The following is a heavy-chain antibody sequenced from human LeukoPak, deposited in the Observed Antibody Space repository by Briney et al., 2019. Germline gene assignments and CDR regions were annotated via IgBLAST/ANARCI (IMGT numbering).Heavy chain of an antibody. CDR2: ISGSGGST. V-gene: IGHV3-23*01. D-gene: IGHD4/OR15-4a*01. J-gene: IGHJ4*02. CDR1: GFTFSSYA. CDR3: AKDDSAGTLVD. Sequence: PGGSLRLSCAASGFTFSSYAMSWVRQAPGKGLEWVSAISGSGGSTYYADFVKGRFTISRDNSKNTLYLQMNSLRAEDTPVYYCAKDDSAGTLVDWGQGTLVTVSS.